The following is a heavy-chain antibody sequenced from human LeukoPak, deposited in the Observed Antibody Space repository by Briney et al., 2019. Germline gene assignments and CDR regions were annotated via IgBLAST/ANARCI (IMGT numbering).Heavy chain of an antibody. J-gene: IGHJ4*02. CDR1: GGSISSYY. D-gene: IGHD2-2*02. CDR3: ARALGYCSSTSCYKPVYYFDY. Sequence: SETLSLTCTVSGGSISSYYWSWIRQPAGKGLEWIGRIYTSGSTNYNPSLKSRVTISVDTSKNQFSLKLSSVTAADTAVYYCARALGYCSSTSCYKPVYYFDYWGQGTLVTVSS. CDR2: IYTSGST. V-gene: IGHV4-4*07.